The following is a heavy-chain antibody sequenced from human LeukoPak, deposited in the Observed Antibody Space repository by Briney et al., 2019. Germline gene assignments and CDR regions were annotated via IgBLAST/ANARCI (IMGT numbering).Heavy chain of an antibody. CDR2: IHHSGSN. Sequence: SETLSLTCDVSGYSISSGFYWDWIRQPPGKGLEWIGNIHHSGSNFYNPSLKSRVSISIDTSKNQFSLNLTPVTAADTAVYYCARSMAVAGGDYWGQGILVTVSS. CDR3: ARSMAVAGGDY. D-gene: IGHD6-19*01. J-gene: IGHJ4*02. CDR1: GYSISSGFY. V-gene: IGHV4-38-2*01.